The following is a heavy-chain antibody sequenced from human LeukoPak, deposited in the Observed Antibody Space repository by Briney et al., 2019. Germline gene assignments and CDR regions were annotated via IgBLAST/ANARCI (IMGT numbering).Heavy chain of an antibody. D-gene: IGHD5-24*01. V-gene: IGHV7-4-1*02. CDR1: GGTFSSYA. CDR3: ARRGNRDGYNLGSDY. J-gene: IGHJ4*02. Sequence: ASVKVSCKASGGTFSSYAISWVRQAPGQGLEWMGWINTDTGNPTYAQGFTGRFVFSLDTSVSTAYLQISSLKAEDTAVFFCARRGNRDGYNLGSDYWGQGTLVTVSS. CDR2: INTDTGNP.